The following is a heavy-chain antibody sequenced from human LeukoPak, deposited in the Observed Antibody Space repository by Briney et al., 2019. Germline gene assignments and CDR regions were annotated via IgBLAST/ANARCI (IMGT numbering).Heavy chain of an antibody. CDR3: AGDPDP. Sequence: GGSLRLSCAASGFSVWSNYMSWVRQAPGKGLEWVSVIWSGGGTYYADSVKGRFTISRDNCKNTVYLQMNSLRAEDTAVYYCAGDPDPWGQGTLVTVSS. CDR1: GFSVWSNY. V-gene: IGHV3-66*01. CDR2: IWSGGGT. J-gene: IGHJ5*02.